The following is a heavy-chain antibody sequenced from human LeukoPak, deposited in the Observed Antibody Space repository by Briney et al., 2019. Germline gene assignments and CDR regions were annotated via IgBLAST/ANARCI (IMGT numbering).Heavy chain of an antibody. CDR3: AREEIAAAEVYNWFDP. V-gene: IGHV1-2*02. CDR2: INPNSGGT. Sequence: ASVKVSCKASGYTFTGYYMHWVRQAPGQGLEWMGWINPNSGGTNYAQKFQGRVTMTRDTSVSTAYMELSRLRSDDTAVYYCAREEIAAAEVYNWFDPWGQGTLVTVSS. D-gene: IGHD6-13*01. J-gene: IGHJ5*02. CDR1: GYTFTGYY.